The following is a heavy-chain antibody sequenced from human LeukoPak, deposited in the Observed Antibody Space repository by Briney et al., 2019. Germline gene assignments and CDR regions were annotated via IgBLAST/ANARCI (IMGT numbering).Heavy chain of an antibody. CDR2: IKHDGSER. Sequence: GGSLRLSCAASGFTFSSSAMSWVRQAPGKGLEWVAHIKHDGSERYYVDSVKGRFTISRDNAKSSLFLQLNTLRPEDTAVYYCVRGGAYFPDWGQGTLVTVSS. CDR1: GFTFSSSA. CDR3: VRGGAYFPD. J-gene: IGHJ4*02. D-gene: IGHD3-16*01. V-gene: IGHV3-7*03.